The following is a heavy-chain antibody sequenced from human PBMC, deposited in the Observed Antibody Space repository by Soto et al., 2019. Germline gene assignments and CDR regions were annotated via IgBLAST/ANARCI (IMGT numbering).Heavy chain of an antibody. CDR3: ARDLNYWSLLIDH. Sequence: GGSLRLSCAASGFTFSSYAMSWVRQAPVKGLEWVSAISGSGGSTYYADSVKGRFTISRDNSKNTLYLQMNSLGAEDTAVYYCARDLNYWSLLIDHWGQGTLVTVSS. V-gene: IGHV3-23*01. D-gene: IGHD2-8*02. CDR2: ISGSGGST. CDR1: GFTFSSYA. J-gene: IGHJ4*02.